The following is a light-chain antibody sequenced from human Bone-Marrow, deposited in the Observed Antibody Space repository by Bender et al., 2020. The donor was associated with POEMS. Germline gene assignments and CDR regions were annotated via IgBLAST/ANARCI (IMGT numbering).Light chain of an antibody. J-gene: IGLJ1*01. Sequence: QSDLTQPPSASGSPGQSITISCTGTSSNIGSYNLVSWFQQHPGKAPKLMLYEVYKRPSGVSNRFSGSKSGNTASLTISGLRTEDEADYYCCSYTGTSTAFYVFGSGIRVIVL. V-gene: IGLV2-23*02. CDR2: EVY. CDR3: CSYTGTSTAFYV. CDR1: SSNIGSYNL.